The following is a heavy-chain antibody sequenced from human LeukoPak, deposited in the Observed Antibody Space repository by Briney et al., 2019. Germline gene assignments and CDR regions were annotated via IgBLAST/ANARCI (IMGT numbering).Heavy chain of an antibody. V-gene: IGHV4-59*12. J-gene: IGHJ6*03. CDR3: ASSSIVGATKVGGYYYYMDA. CDR1: GGSISTYY. CDR2: IYYSGST. Sequence: SETLSLTCTVSGGSISTYYWSWIRQPPGKGLEWIGYIYYSGSTNYSPSLKSRVTISIDTSKNQFSLKLSSVTAADTAVYYCASSSIVGATKVGGYYYYMDAWGKGTTVTVSS. D-gene: IGHD1-26*01.